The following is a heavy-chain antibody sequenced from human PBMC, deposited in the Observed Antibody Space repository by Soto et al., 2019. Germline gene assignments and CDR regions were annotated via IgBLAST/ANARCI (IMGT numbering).Heavy chain of an antibody. CDR1: GGSFSIYT. D-gene: IGHD6-13*01. V-gene: IGHV1-69*02. J-gene: IGHJ3*02. Sequence: ASVKVSCKAAGGSFSIYTVFWVRQAPGQGLEWMGRIIPMFDIANYAQNFQGRVTFNADKFTDTVYMEMLNLRSDDTAVYYCTRVSWSAEVFDIWGQGTLVTVSS. CDR2: IIPMFDIA. CDR3: TRVSWSAEVFDI.